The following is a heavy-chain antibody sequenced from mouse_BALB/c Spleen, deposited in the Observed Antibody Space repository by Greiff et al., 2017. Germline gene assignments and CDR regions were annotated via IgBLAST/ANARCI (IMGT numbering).Heavy chain of an antibody. CDR3: ARVGGYDGFLAY. J-gene: IGHJ3*01. Sequence: EVQGVESGGGLVKPGGSLKLSCAASGFTFSSYAMSWVRQTPEKRLEWVASISSGGSTYYPDSVKGRFTISRDNARNILYLQMSSLRSEDTAMYYCARVGGYDGFLAYWGQGTLVTVSA. D-gene: IGHD2-3*01. CDR2: ISSGGST. V-gene: IGHV5-6-5*01. CDR1: GFTFSSYA.